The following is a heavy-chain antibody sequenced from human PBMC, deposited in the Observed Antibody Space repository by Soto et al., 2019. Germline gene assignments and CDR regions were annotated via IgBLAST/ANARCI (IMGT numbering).Heavy chain of an antibody. D-gene: IGHD3-22*01. J-gene: IGHJ3*02. CDR2: IIPNFGTT. V-gene: IGHV1-69*12. CDR3: ARGDGYYVSSCRTDVFDI. Sequence: QVQLVQSGAEVKKPGSSVKVSCKASGGTFSSYAISWVRQAPGQGLEWMGGIIPNFGTTNYAQKFQGRVTITAEESTSSAYMELSSGSSDNTSVYYCARGDGYYVSSCRTDVFDIWGEGMMVTVSS. CDR1: GGTFSSYA.